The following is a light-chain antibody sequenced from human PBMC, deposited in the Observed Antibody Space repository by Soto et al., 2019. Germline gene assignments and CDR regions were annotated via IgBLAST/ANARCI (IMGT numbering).Light chain of an antibody. Sequence: EIVMTQSPAILSVSPGERATLSCRASQSVGRTLAWYQQKPGQSPRLLVYGASTRANGTPARFSGSGSGTEFTLTISTLQSEDVAVYYCQQYNQWPPYTFGQGTKVDI. CDR1: QSVGRT. CDR3: QQYNQWPPYT. CDR2: GAS. J-gene: IGKJ2*01. V-gene: IGKV3-15*01.